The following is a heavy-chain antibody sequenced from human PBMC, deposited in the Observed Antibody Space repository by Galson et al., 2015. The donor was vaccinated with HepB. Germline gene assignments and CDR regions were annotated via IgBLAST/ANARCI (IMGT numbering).Heavy chain of an antibody. J-gene: IGHJ4*02. CDR2: ISSSSSYI. CDR1: GFTFSSYS. V-gene: IGHV3-21*01. CDR3: ARTSLTVQLERGYYFDY. Sequence: SLRLSCAASGFTFSSYSMNWVRQAPGKGLEWVSSISSSSSYIYYADSVKGRFTISRDNAKNSLYLQMNSLRAEDTAVYYCARTSLTVQLERGYYFDYWGQGTLVTVSS. D-gene: IGHD1-1*01.